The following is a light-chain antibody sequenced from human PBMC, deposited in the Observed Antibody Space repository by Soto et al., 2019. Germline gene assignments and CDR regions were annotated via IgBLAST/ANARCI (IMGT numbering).Light chain of an antibody. Sequence: EIVMTQAPATLSISPQERATLSCRASQSVSSNLAWYQQHPGHALRLLIYGPSTRATGITARFSGSGSGTEFPLPISSRQSQDFTVYSCEQYNNWPRTFGQAPKVDSK. CDR3: EQYNNWPRT. CDR2: GPS. CDR1: QSVSSN. J-gene: IGKJ1*01. V-gene: IGKV3-15*01.